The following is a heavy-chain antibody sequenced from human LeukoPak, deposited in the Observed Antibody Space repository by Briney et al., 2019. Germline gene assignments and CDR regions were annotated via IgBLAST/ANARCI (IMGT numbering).Heavy chain of an antibody. CDR1: GGSISSSNYY. Sequence: SETLSLTCTVSGGSISSSNYYWGWIRQPPGKGLEWIGSIYYSGSTYYNPSPKSRVTISVATSKDQFSLKLSSVTAADTAVYYCARTYCTDGSCRIDYWGQGTLVTVSS. CDR3: ARTYCTDGSCRIDY. J-gene: IGHJ4*02. D-gene: IGHD2-8*01. CDR2: IYYSGST. V-gene: IGHV4-39*01.